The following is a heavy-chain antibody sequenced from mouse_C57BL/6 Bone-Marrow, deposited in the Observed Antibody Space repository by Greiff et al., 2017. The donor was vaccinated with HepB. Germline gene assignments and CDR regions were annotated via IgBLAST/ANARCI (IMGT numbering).Heavy chain of an antibody. CDR1: GYTFTDYY. CDR3: ARSGYYGSRFAY. CDR2: IFPGSGST. Sequence: QVQLKESGPELVKPGASVKISCKASGYTFTDYYINWVKQRPGQGLEWIGWIFPGSGSTYYNEKFKGKAALTVDKSSSTAYMLLSSLTSEDSAVYFCARSGYYGSRFAYWGQGTLVTVSA. J-gene: IGHJ3*01. V-gene: IGHV1-75*01. D-gene: IGHD1-1*01.